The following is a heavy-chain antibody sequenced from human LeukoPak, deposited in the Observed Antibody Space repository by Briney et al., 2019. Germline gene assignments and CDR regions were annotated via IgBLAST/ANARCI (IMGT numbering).Heavy chain of an antibody. CDR2: ISYSWTT. V-gene: IGHV4-39*07. CDR1: GGSISSSGYY. CDR3: ARVSSGWSIYYYYYMDV. J-gene: IGHJ6*03. D-gene: IGHD6-19*01. Sequence: PSETLSLTCTVSGGSISSSGYYGGWIRQPPGKGLEWIASISYSWTTYYNPSLKSRVTMSVDTSKNQFSLKLGSVTAADTAVYYCARVSSGWSIYYYYYMDVWGKGTTVTISS.